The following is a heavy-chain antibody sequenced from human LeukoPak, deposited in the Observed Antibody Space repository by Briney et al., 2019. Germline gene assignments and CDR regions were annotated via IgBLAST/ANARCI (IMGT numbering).Heavy chain of an antibody. J-gene: IGHJ3*02. D-gene: IGHD3-16*01. V-gene: IGHV4-34*01. CDR3: ARELTVAIDI. Sequence: PSETLSLTCAVYGGSFSGYYWSWIRQPPGKGLEWIGEINHSGSTNYNPSLKSRVTISVGTSKNQFSLKLSSVTAADTAVCYCARELTVAIDIWGQGTMVTVSS. CDR2: INHSGST. CDR1: GGSFSGYY.